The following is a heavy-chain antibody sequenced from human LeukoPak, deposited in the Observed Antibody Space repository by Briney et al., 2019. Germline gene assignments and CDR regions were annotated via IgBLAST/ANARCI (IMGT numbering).Heavy chain of an antibody. Sequence: GRSLRLSCAASGFTFSSYAMHWIRQAPGKGLEWVAVISYDGSNKYYADSVKGRFTISRDNSKNTLYLQMNSLRAEDTAVYYCARDVPYDSSGFGDYWGQGTLVTVSS. CDR2: ISYDGSNK. V-gene: IGHV3-30*04. CDR1: GFTFSSYA. CDR3: ARDVPYDSSGFGDY. J-gene: IGHJ4*02. D-gene: IGHD3-22*01.